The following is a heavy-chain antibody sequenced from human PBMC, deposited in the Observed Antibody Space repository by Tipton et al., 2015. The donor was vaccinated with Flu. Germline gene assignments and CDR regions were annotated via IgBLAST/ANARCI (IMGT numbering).Heavy chain of an antibody. CDR2: ISRGGSA. CDR3: ARRDYSNYVSEPKNWFDH. Sequence: LRLSCSVSGDSIGSDYFWGWIRQPPGKGLEWIGQISRGGSAYYNSSLQGRVTISVDSSRNRFSLKVRSLTAADTAIYYCARRDYSNYVSEPKNWFDHWGQGALVTVSS. V-gene: IGHV4-38-2*01. J-gene: IGHJ5*02. D-gene: IGHD4-11*01. CDR1: GDSIGSDYF.